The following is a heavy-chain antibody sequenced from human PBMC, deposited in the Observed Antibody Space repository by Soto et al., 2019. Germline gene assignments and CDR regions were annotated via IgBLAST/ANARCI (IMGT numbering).Heavy chain of an antibody. CDR1: GFTSSSYA. V-gene: IGHV3-23*01. CDR2: ISGSGGST. Sequence: PGGSLRLSCAASGFTSSSYAMGWVRQAPGKGLEWVSAISGSGGSTNYADSVKGRFTISRDNSRNTLYLQMNSLRAEDTAVYSCAKAMGMYYYYAMDVWGQGTTVTVSS. J-gene: IGHJ6*02. CDR3: AKAMGMYYYYAMDV.